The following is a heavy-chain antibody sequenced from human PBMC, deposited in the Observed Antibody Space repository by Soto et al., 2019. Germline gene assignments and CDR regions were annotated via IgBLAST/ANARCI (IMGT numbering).Heavy chain of an antibody. D-gene: IGHD3-10*01. V-gene: IGHV3-21*01. CDR1: GFTFSSYS. CDR2: ISSSSSYI. CDR3: GRVFGQHLPADV. Sequence: EVQLVESGGGLVQPGGSLRLSCAASGFTFSSYSMNWVRQAPGKGLEWVSSISSSSSYIYYADSVKGRFTISRDNAKNSLYLQMNSLRAEDTAVYYCGRVFGQHLPADVWGKGTTVTVSS. J-gene: IGHJ6*04.